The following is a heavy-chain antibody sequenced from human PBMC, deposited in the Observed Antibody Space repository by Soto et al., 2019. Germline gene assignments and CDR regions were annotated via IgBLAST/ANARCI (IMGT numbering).Heavy chain of an antibody. CDR2: IIPLFRTP. J-gene: IGHJ6*02. Sequence: QVQLVQSGAEVKEPGSSVKVSCQASGGIFSSSALSWVRQAPGQGLEWMGGIIPLFRTPDYAQKFQGRVVITADESTSTAYMELSSLRSEDTAIYYCARDNGRPQLGGNYYYITDVWGQGTTITVSS. CDR3: ARDNGRPQLGGNYYYITDV. D-gene: IGHD3-3*02. V-gene: IGHV1-69*12. CDR1: GGIFSSSA.